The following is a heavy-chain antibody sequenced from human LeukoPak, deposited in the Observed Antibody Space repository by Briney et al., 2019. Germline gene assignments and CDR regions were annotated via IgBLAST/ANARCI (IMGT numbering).Heavy chain of an antibody. CDR2: ISSSRRYI. CDR1: GFTFSSYS. CDR3: ARDPYGP. Sequence: GGSLRLSCAASGFTFSSYSMNWVRQAPGKGLEWVSSISSSRRYIYYADSVKGRLTISRDNAKNSLYLQMNSVRAEDTAVYYCARDPYGPWGQGTLVTVSS. V-gene: IGHV3-21*01. D-gene: IGHD3-10*01. J-gene: IGHJ5*02.